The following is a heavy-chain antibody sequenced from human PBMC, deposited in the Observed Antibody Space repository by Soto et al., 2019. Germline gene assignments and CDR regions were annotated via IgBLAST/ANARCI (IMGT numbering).Heavy chain of an antibody. CDR2: IIPIFGTA. D-gene: IGHD3-10*01. CDR1: GGTSSDYA. CDR3: AGSFKYGSGTFDALDV. V-gene: IGHV1-69*01. J-gene: IGHJ3*01. Sequence: QVLLVQSGTEVKKPGSSVKVSCQASGGTSSDYALTWVRQAPGQGLEWMGGIIPIFGTANYAQRFQGRVSITEDDSSSTAYMELSSLKSEDTAVYYCAGSFKYGSGTFDALDVWGHGTMVMVSS.